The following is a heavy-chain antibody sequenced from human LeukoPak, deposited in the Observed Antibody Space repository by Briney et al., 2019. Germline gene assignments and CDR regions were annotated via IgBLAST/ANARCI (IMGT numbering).Heavy chain of an antibody. J-gene: IGHJ3*02. CDR1: GGSISSYY. V-gene: IGHV4-59*08. CDR2: IFYSGIT. Sequence: TSETLSLTCTVSGGSISSYYWSWIRKPPGKGLEYIGYIFYSGITNYNPSLKSRVTRSVATSKHQFSLKLSSVTVADTAVYYCASVSRGRDAFDIWGQGTMVTVSS. CDR3: ASVSRGRDAFDI. D-gene: IGHD1-26*01.